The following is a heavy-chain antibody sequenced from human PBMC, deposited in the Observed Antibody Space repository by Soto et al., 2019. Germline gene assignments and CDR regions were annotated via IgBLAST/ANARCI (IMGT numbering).Heavy chain of an antibody. CDR2: IYYSGST. CDR1: GGSISSYY. Sequence: ASETLSLTCTVSGGSISSYYWSWIRQPPGKGLEWIGYIYYSGSTNYNPSLKSRVTISVDTSKNQFSLKLSSVTAADTAVYYCAGTLLPSYSSGWFFDYWGQGTLATVSS. V-gene: IGHV4-59*01. D-gene: IGHD6-19*01. J-gene: IGHJ4*02. CDR3: AGTLLPSYSSGWFFDY.